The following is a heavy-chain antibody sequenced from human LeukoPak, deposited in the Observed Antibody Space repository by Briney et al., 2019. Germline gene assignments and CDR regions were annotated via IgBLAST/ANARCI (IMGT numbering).Heavy chain of an antibody. CDR2: IYSGGST. D-gene: IGHD4-17*01. V-gene: IGHV3-53*01. CDR3: ARDAYGDYYFDY. J-gene: IGHJ4*02. Sequence: GGSLRLSCAASGFTVSSNYMSWVRQAPGKGLEWVSVIYSGGSTYYADSVKGRFTISRDNSKNTLYLQMNSLRAEDTAVYYCARDAYGDYYFDYWGQGTLVTVSS. CDR1: GFTVSSNY.